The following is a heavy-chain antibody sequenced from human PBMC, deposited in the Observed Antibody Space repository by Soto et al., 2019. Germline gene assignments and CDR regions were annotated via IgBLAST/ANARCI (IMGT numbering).Heavy chain of an antibody. CDR1: GFTFDDYA. D-gene: IGHD3-22*01. V-gene: IGHV3-9*01. CDR3: ARITMIVVPNRRPGGMDV. J-gene: IGHJ6*02. Sequence: EVQLVESGGGLVQPGRSLRLSCAASGFTFDDYAMHWVRQAPGKGLEWVSGISWNSGSIGYADSVKGRFTISRDNAKNSLYLQMNSLRAEDTALYYCARITMIVVPNRRPGGMDVWGQGTTVTVSS. CDR2: ISWNSGSI.